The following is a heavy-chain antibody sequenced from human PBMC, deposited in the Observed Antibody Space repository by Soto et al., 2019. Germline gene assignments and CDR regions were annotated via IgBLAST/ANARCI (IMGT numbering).Heavy chain of an antibody. D-gene: IGHD3-3*01. CDR3: ARGLSEIFGVVIILTGYYYMDV. CDR2: MNPNSGNT. J-gene: IGHJ6*03. V-gene: IGHV1-8*01. Sequence: GASVKVSCKASGYTFTSYDINGVRQATGQGLEWMGWMNPNSGNTGYAQKFQDRVTMTRNTSISTAYMELSSLRSEDTAVYYCARGLSEIFGVVIILTGYYYMDVRGKGTTVTVSS. CDR1: GYTFTSYD.